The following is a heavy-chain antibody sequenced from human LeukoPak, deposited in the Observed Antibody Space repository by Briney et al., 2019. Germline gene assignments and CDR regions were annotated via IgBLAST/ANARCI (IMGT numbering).Heavy chain of an antibody. CDR3: ARRAYCSGGSCYSARFDP. D-gene: IGHD2-15*01. V-gene: IGHV5-51*01. J-gene: IGHJ5*02. Sequence: GESLKISCNGSGYSFTSYWIGWVRQMPGKGLEWMGIIYPGDSDTRYSPSFQGQVTISADKSISTAYLQWSSLKASDTAMYYCARRAYCSGGSCYSARFDPWGQGTLVTVSS. CDR2: IYPGDSDT. CDR1: GYSFTSYW.